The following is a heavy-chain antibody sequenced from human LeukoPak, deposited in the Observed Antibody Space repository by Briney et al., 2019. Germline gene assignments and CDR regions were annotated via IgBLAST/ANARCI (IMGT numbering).Heavy chain of an antibody. CDR2: IYPGDSDT. CDR3: AMPYCSSTSCSV. J-gene: IGHJ6*02. CDR1: GYRFSSYW. V-gene: IGHV5-51*01. D-gene: IGHD2-2*01. Sequence: GESLKISFKGSGYRFSSYWIGWGRPMPGKGLGWMGIIYPGDSDTRYSPSFQGQVTISADKSISTAYLQWSSLKASDTAVYYCAMPYCSSTSCSVWGQGTTVTVSS.